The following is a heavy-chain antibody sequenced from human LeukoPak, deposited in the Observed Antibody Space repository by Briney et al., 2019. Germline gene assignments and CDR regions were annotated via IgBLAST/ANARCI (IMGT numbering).Heavy chain of an antibody. V-gene: IGHV3-30*02. D-gene: IGHD6-19*01. Sequence: GGSLRLSCAASGFTFSSYGMHWVRQAPGKGLEWVAFTRYDGSNKYYADSVKGRFTISRDNSKNTLYLQMNSLRAEDTAVYYCAKGWHLDYWGQGTLVTVSS. CDR1: GFTFSSYG. CDR3: AKGWHLDY. J-gene: IGHJ4*02. CDR2: TRYDGSNK.